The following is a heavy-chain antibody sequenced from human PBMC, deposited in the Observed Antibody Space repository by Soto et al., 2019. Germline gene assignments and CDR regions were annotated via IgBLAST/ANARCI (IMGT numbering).Heavy chain of an antibody. CDR2: ISAYNGNT. Sequence: QVQLVQSGAEVKKPGASVKVSCKASGYTFTSYVISWVRQAPGQGLEWMGWISAYNGNTNYAQKLQGRVTMTTDTAKSTGDMDLKSPRSDDRAGYYCASSDLEGRSRSWRGHYYHYGMDVWGQGTTVTVSS. CDR1: GYTFTSYV. V-gene: IGHV1-18*01. CDR3: ASSDLEGRSRSWRGHYYHYGMDV. J-gene: IGHJ6*02. D-gene: IGHD6-13*01.